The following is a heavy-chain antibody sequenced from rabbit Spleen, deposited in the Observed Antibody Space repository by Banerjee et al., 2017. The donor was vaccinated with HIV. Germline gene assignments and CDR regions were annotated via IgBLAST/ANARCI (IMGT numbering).Heavy chain of an antibody. CDR1: GFDFSRYY. CDR2: IDPIFGNT. V-gene: IGHV1S7*01. Sequence: QLKESGGGLVQPGGSLKLSCKASGFDFSRYYMSWVRQAPGKGLEWIGYIDPIFGNTYYATWVNGRFTLSSHNAQNTLYLQLNSLTAADTATYFCARGGYGYAGYAYATEIKLWGQGTLVTVS. J-gene: IGHJ6*01. D-gene: IGHD6-1*01. CDR3: ARGGYGYAGYAYATEIKL.